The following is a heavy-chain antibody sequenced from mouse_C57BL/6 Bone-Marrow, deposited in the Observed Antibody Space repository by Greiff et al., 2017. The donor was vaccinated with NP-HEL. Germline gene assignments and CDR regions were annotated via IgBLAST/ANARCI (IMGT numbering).Heavy chain of an antibody. J-gene: IGHJ1*03. Sequence: VQLQQSGAELVRPGASVKLSCTASGFNIKDDYMHWVKQRPEQGLEWIGWIDPENGDTEYASKFQGKATITADTSSNPAYLQLSSLTSEDTAVYYCTTNDGYPSYWYLDVGGTGTTVTVSS. CDR2: IDPENGDT. CDR3: TTNDGYPSYWYLDV. D-gene: IGHD2-3*01. CDR1: GFNIKDDY. V-gene: IGHV14-4*01.